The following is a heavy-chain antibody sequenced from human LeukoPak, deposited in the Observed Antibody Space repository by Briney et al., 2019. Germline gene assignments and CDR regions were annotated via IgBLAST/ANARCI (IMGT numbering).Heavy chain of an antibody. CDR3: ARGNRYCSSTSCFNWFDP. CDR2: IYHSGST. D-gene: IGHD2-2*01. J-gene: IGHJ5*02. CDR1: GGSISSSNW. V-gene: IGHV4-4*02. Sequence: PSGTLSLTCAVSGGSISSSNWWSWVRQPPGKGLEWIGEIYHSGSTNYNPSLKSRVTISVDKSKNQFSLKLSSVTAADTAVYYCARGNRYCSSTSCFNWFDPWGQGTLVTVSS.